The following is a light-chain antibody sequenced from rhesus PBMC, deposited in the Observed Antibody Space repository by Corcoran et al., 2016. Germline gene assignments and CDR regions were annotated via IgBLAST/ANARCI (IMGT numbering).Light chain of an antibody. CDR1: ENVNNY. J-gene: IGKJ4*01. Sequence: DIQMTQSPSSLSASVGDRVTITCRASENVNNYLNWYQQKPGKAPKLLIYKASTLQNGVPSRLSGNGSGTDYTFTISSLQPEAVATYYCQHGYGTPLTFGGGTKVKVK. CDR2: KAS. CDR3: QHGYGTPLT. V-gene: IGKV1-74*01.